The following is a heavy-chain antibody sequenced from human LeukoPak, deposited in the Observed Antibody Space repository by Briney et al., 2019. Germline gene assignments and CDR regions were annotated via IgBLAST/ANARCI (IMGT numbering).Heavy chain of an antibody. D-gene: IGHD2/OR15-2a*01. Sequence: ASVKVSCKASGYTFTGYYMHWVRQAPGQGLEWVGWINPNSGGTNYAQKFQGRVTMTRDTSISTAYMELSRLRSDDTAVYYCASSMGPHANWFDPWGQGTLVTVSS. CDR2: INPNSGGT. V-gene: IGHV1-2*02. CDR3: ASSMGPHANWFDP. J-gene: IGHJ5*02. CDR1: GYTFTGYY.